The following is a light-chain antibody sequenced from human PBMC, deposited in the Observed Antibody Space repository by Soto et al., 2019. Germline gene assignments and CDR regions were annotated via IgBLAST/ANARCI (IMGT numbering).Light chain of an antibody. Sequence: DIHITQSPSTLSVSVVDIVTSTSLASQTISSWLAWYQQKPGKATKLLIYKASTLKSGVPSRFSGSGSGTEFTLTISSLQPDDFATYYCQHYNSYSEAFGQGTKVDIK. J-gene: IGKJ1*01. CDR1: QTISSW. CDR2: KAS. CDR3: QHYNSYSEA. V-gene: IGKV1-5*03.